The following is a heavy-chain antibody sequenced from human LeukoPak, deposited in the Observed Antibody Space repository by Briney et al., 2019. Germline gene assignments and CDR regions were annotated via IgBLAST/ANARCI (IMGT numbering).Heavy chain of an antibody. Sequence: SETLSLTCTVSGGSISSSSYHWGWIRQPPGKGLEWIGSIYYSGSTYYNPSLKSRVTISVDTSKNQFSLKLSSVTAADTAVYYCARRAYESDAFDIWGQGTMVTVSS. J-gene: IGHJ3*02. CDR1: GGSISSSSYH. CDR3: ARRAYESDAFDI. D-gene: IGHD3-16*01. V-gene: IGHV4-39*07. CDR2: IYYSGST.